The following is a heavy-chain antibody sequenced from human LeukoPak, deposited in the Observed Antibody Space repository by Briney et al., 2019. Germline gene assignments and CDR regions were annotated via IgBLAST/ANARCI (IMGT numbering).Heavy chain of an antibody. J-gene: IGHJ5*02. CDR3: ARATYYDFRNWFDP. V-gene: IGHV1-18*01. D-gene: IGHD3-3*01. Sequence: ASVKVSCKASGYTFTSYGISWVRQAPGQGLEWMGWISAYNGNTNYAQKLQGRVTMTTDTSTSTAYMELRSLRSDDTAVYYRARATYYDFRNWFDPWGQGTLVTVSS. CDR1: GYTFTSYG. CDR2: ISAYNGNT.